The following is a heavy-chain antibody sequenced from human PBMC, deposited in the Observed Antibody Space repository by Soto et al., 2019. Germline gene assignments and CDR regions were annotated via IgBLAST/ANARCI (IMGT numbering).Heavy chain of an antibody. Sequence: EVQLVESGGGLVQPGGSLRLSCAASGFTVSSKYMSWVRQAPGKGLEWVSLIQSGGPTYYADSVKGRFPISRDTSENTVQLQVDSLRAEDTAVYYCARDDVLCDGGRCYGVPLDVWGQGTTVTVSS. V-gene: IGHV3-66*01. CDR3: ARDDVLCDGGRCYGVPLDV. D-gene: IGHD2-15*01. J-gene: IGHJ6*02. CDR2: IQSGGPT. CDR1: GFTVSSKY.